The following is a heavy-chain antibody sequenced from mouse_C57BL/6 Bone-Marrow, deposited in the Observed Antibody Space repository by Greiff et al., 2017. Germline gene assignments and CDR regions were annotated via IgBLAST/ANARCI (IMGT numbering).Heavy chain of an antibody. CDR3: ARDPFIYYYGSSWFAY. Sequence: QVQLQQSGAELARPGASVKLSCKASGYTFTSYGISWVKQRTGQGLEWIGEIYPRSGNTYYNEKFKGKATLTADKSSSTAYMELRSLTSADSAVYFCARDPFIYYYGSSWFAYWGQGTLVTVSA. D-gene: IGHD1-1*01. CDR1: GYTFTSYG. J-gene: IGHJ3*01. V-gene: IGHV1-81*01. CDR2: IYPRSGNT.